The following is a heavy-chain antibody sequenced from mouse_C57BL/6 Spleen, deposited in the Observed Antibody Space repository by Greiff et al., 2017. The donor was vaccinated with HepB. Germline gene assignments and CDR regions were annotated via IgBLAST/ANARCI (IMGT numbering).Heavy chain of an antibody. Sequence: VQLQQPGAELVKPGASVKMSCKASGYTFTSYWITWVKQRPGQGLEWIGWIYPGSGNTKYNEKFKGKATLTADTSSSTAYMQLSSLTSEDSAVYYCATENYSNYVDFDYWGQGTTLTVSS. D-gene: IGHD2-5*01. CDR1: GYTFTSYW. J-gene: IGHJ2*01. CDR2: IYPGSGNT. CDR3: ATENYSNYVDFDY. V-gene: IGHV1-66*01.